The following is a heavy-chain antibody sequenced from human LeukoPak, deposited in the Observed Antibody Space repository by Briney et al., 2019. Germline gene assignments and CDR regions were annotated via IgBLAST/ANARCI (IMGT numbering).Heavy chain of an antibody. CDR1: GFTFSSYE. D-gene: IGHD3-22*01. V-gene: IGHV3-48*03. CDR3: ARERYDSSGYYY. CDR2: ISSSGSTI. Sequence: PGGSLRLSCAASGFTFSSYEMNWVRQAPGKGLEWVSYISSSGSTIYYADSVKGRFTISRDNAKNSLYLQMNSLRAEDTAVYYCARERYDSSGYYYWGQGTLVTVSS. J-gene: IGHJ4*02.